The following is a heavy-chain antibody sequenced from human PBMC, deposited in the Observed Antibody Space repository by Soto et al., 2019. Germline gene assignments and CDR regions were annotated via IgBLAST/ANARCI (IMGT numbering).Heavy chain of an antibody. CDR1: GFTFSSYG. Sequence: QVQLVESGGGVVQAGRSLRLSCAASGFTFSSYGMHWVRQAPGKGLEWVAVISYDGSNKYYADSVKGRFTLSKDNSKNMLYLQMNSLRAEDTAVYYCAKGDRSGWYGRYYYYGMDFWGQGTTVTVSS. J-gene: IGHJ6*02. CDR3: AKGDRSGWYGRYYYYGMDF. V-gene: IGHV3-30*18. D-gene: IGHD6-19*01. CDR2: ISYDGSNK.